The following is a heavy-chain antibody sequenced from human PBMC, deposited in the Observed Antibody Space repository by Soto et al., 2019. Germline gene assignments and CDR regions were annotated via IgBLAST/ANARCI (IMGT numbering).Heavy chain of an antibody. D-gene: IGHD7-27*01. CDR3: ARGLGTNGLDV. V-gene: IGHV1-18*04. J-gene: IGHJ6*02. Sequence: QVQLLQSGAEVKKPGASVKVSCKASGYKFTTYGITWVRQAPGQGLEWLGGISTYNGNTDYAQNLQDRVTMTTETSTSTAYLEVMRLTSDYTAVYFCARGLGTNGLDVWGQGTTVTVSS. CDR2: ISTYNGNT. CDR1: GYKFTTYG.